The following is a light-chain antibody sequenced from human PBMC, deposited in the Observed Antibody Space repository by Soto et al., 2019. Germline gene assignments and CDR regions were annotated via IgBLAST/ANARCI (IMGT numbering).Light chain of an antibody. CDR1: QRVSSSY. V-gene: IGKV3-20*01. Sequence: EIVLTQSPGTLSLSPGERATLSCRASQRVSSSYFAWYQHKPGQAPRLLIYGASRRATDIPDRFTGSGSGTDFTLTITRLEPEDFAVYYCQQYEAFGQGTKLEIK. J-gene: IGKJ2*01. CDR3: QQYEA. CDR2: GAS.